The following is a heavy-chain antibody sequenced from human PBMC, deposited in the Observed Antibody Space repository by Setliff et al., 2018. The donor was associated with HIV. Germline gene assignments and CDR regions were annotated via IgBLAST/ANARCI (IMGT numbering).Heavy chain of an antibody. CDR1: GFSVSSKY. D-gene: IGHD3-9*01. CDR3: AKSPPDYDILTGWPEYFDY. Sequence: GGSLRLSCAASGFSVSSKYMAWVRQAPGKGLQWVSVIYSAGGTYYADSVKGRFTTSRDSSKNTLYLQMNSLRAEDTAVYYCAKSPPDYDILTGWPEYFDYWGQGTLVTVSS. CDR2: IYSAGGT. J-gene: IGHJ4*02. V-gene: IGHV3-53*01.